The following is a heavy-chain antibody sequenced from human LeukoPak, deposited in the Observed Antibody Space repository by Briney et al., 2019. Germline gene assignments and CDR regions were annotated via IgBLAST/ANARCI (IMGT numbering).Heavy chain of an antibody. D-gene: IGHD2-15*01. CDR3: ARQIMYCSGGSCYRSLELDY. CDR1: GGSISSYY. J-gene: IGHJ4*02. CDR2: IYYSGST. V-gene: IGHV4-39*07. Sequence: SETLSLTCTVSGGSISSYYWGWIRQPPGKGLEWIGSIYYSGSTYYNPSLKSRVTISVDTSKNQFSLKLSSVTAADTAVYYCARQIMYCSGGSCYRSLELDYWGQGTLVTVSS.